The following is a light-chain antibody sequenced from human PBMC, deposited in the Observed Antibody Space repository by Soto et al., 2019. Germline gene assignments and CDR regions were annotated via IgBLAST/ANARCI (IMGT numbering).Light chain of an antibody. CDR1: QSISNW. J-gene: IGKJ1*01. CDR3: QQYMNYAT. CDR2: DAS. V-gene: IGKV1-5*01. Sequence: IQMTQSPSTLSASVGDRVTFTCRASQSISNWLAWYQQKPGKAPKLLIYDASSLQSEVPSRFSGSGSGTEFTLTISPLQPDDFATYYWQQYMNYATFGQGTKVEIK.